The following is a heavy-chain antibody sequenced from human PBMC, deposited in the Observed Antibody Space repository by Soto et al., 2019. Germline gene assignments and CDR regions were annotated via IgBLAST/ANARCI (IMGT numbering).Heavy chain of an antibody. CDR1: GFTFSGYA. D-gene: IGHD2-2*01. V-gene: IGHV3-23*01. CDR2: ISGSGGST. J-gene: IGHJ5*02. CDR3: AKDPLRVVVPAATNLVNWFDP. Sequence: GGSLRLSCAASGFTFSGYAMSWVRQAPGKGLEWVSAISGSGGSTYYADSVKGRFTISRDNSKNTPYLQMNSLRAEDTAVYYCAKDPLRVVVPAATNLVNWFDPWGQGTLVTVSS.